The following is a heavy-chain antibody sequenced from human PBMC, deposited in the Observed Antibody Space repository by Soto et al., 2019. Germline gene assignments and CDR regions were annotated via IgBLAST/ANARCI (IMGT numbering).Heavy chain of an antibody. J-gene: IGHJ4*02. Sequence: QVQLVQSGSEVKKPGSSVKVSCKASGGSFSSNPISWVRQAPGQGLEWMAGIIPIFATVHYAQKFQGRVTITADESTSTAYMELTSLRSEDTAVYFCARGGRGYSSAPRYYFGYWGQGTLVTVSS. V-gene: IGHV1-69*01. CDR3: ARGGRGYSSAPRYYFGY. CDR1: GGSFSSNP. CDR2: IIPIFATV. D-gene: IGHD5-18*01.